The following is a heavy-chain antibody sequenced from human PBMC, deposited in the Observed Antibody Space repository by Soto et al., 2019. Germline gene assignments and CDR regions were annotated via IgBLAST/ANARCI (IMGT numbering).Heavy chain of an antibody. CDR2: ISAYNGNT. D-gene: IGHD2-2*01. V-gene: IGHV1-18*01. Sequence: QVQLVQSGAEVKKPGASVKVSCKASGYTFTSYGISWVRQANRQGLEWMGWISAYNGNTNYAQKLQGRVTMTTDTSTSTAYMELRSLRSDDTAVYYCASDRDGWEAAIARTDYWGQGTLVTVSS. CDR3: ASDRDGWEAAIARTDY. CDR1: GYTFTSYG. J-gene: IGHJ4*02.